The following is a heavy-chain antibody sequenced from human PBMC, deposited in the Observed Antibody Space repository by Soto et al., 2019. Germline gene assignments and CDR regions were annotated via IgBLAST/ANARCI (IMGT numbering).Heavy chain of an antibody. CDR3: ARGPRAGLYPHYYYGMDV. J-gene: IGHJ6*02. CDR2: IVVGSGNT. D-gene: IGHD2-8*01. V-gene: IGHV1-58*01. CDR1: GFTFTSSA. Sequence: GASVKVSCKXSGFTFTSSAVQWVRQARGQRLEWIGWIVVGSGNTNYAQKFQERVTITRDMSTSTAYMELSSLRSEDTAVYYCARGPRAGLYPHYYYGMDVWGQGTTVTVSS.